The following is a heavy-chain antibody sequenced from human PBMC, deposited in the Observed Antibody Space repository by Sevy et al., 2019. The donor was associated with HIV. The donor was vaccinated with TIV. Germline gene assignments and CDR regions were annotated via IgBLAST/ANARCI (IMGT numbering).Heavy chain of an antibody. CDR1: GFTFSSYA. D-gene: IGHD3-10*02. CDR2: FSFGCGKI. J-gene: IGHJ4*02. V-gene: IGHV3-23*01. Sequence: GGSLRLSCAASGFTFSSYAMSWVRQAPGKGLEWVSTFSFGCGKINYADSVKGRFTISRDNSKNTLYLQMHSLRAEDTAVYYCAREGCSQPHDYWGQGTLVTVSS. CDR3: AREGCSQPHDY.